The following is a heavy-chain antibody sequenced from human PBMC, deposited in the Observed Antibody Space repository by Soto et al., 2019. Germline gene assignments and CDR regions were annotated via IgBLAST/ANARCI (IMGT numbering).Heavy chain of an antibody. V-gene: IGHV4-39*01. CDR2: IYYSGST. CDR3: ARHRAQRGDYGDYFSDYMDV. CDR1: GGSISSSSYY. J-gene: IGHJ6*03. D-gene: IGHD4-17*01. Sequence: SETLSLTCTVSGGSISSSSYYWGWIRQPPGKGLEWIGSIYYSGSTYYNPSLKSRVTISVDTSKNQFSLKLSSVTAADTAVYYCARHRAQRGDYGDYFSDYMDVWGKGTTVTVSS.